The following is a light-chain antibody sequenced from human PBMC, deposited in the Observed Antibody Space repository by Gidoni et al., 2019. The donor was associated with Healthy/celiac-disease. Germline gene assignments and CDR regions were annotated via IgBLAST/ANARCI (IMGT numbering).Light chain of an antibody. Sequence: QSALTQPASVSGSPGQSITISCTGTSSDVGGYNYVSWYQQHPGKAPKLMIYDVSNRPSGVSNRFSGSKSGNTASLTLSGLQAEDEADYYCSSYTSSSIFNWVFGGGTKLTVX. CDR1: SSDVGGYNY. J-gene: IGLJ3*02. CDR2: DVS. CDR3: SSYTSSSIFNWV. V-gene: IGLV2-14*01.